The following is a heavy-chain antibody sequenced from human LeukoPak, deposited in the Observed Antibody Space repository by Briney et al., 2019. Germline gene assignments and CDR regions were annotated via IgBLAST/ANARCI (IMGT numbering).Heavy chain of an antibody. J-gene: IGHJ4*02. CDR2: IKEDGSEK. V-gene: IGHV3-7*03. CDR3: AKEGYDYVWGSYRYTYYFDY. Sequence: GGSLRLSCAVSGFTFSNHWMSWVRQAPGKGLEWVVNIKEDGSEKDYVESVKGRFTISRDNAKNSLYLQMNSLRAEDTAVYYCAKEGYDYVWGSYRYTYYFDYWGQGTLVTVSS. CDR1: GFTFSNHW. D-gene: IGHD3-16*02.